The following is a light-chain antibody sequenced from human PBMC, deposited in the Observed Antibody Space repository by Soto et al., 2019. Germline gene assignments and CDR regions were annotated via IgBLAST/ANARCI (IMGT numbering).Light chain of an antibody. Sequence: EIVMTQSPTTLSVSPGERATVSCRASQSVSSNLAWYQQKPGQAPSLLIYGASTRATGIPARFSGSGSGTEFSLTISSLQSEDFALYFCQQYNNWPRTFGQGTKVEFK. CDR1: QSVSSN. J-gene: IGKJ1*01. V-gene: IGKV3-15*01. CDR2: GAS. CDR3: QQYNNWPRT.